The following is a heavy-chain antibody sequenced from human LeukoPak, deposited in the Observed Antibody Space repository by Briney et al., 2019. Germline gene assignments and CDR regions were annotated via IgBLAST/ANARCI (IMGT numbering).Heavy chain of an antibody. J-gene: IGHJ6*02. CDR1: GYTFTSYD. Sequence: ASVKISCKASGYTFTSYDINWVRQATGQGLEWMGWMNPNSGNTGYAQKLQGRVTMTTDTSTSTAYMELRSLRSDDTAVYYCAREFRIAVAGNYYYYGMDVWGQGTTVTVSS. CDR2: MNPNSGNT. CDR3: AREFRIAVAGNYYYYGMDV. D-gene: IGHD6-19*01. V-gene: IGHV1-8*01.